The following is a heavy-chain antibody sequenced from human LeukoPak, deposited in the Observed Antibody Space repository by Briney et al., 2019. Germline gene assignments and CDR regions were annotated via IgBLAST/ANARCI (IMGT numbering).Heavy chain of an antibody. CDR2: ISSSSSYI. Sequence: KPGRSLRLSCAASGFTFSSYSMNWVRQASGKGLEWVSSISSSSSYIYYADSVKGRFTISRDNAKNSLYLQMNSLRAEDTAVYYCARAGGGWLFRLHWYFDLWGRGTLVTVSS. CDR1: GFTFSSYS. V-gene: IGHV3-21*01. CDR3: ARAGGGWLFRLHWYFDL. D-gene: IGHD2-21*01. J-gene: IGHJ2*01.